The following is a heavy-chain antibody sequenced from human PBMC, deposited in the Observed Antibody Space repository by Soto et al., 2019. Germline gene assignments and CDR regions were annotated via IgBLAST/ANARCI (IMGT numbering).Heavy chain of an antibody. CDR1: GGTFSSYA. J-gene: IGHJ6*02. Sequence: QVQLVQSGAEVKKPGSSVKVSCKSSGGTFSSYAISWVRQAPGQGLEWMGGIIPVFGIANYAQKFQGRVTITADKSTDTAYMELSSLRSEETAGYYCARGKSYYGSRRAIYDFYGLDAWGQGTTLSVSS. CDR2: IIPVFGIA. CDR3: ARGKSYYGSRRAIYDFYGLDA. D-gene: IGHD3-10*01. V-gene: IGHV1-69*17.